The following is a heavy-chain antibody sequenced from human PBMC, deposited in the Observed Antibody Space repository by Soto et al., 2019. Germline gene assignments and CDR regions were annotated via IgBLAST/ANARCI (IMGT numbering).Heavy chain of an antibody. V-gene: IGHV4-59*01. D-gene: IGHD3-22*01. Sequence: PSETLSLTCTVSGGSISSYYWSWIRQPPGKGLEWIGYIYYSGSTNYNPSLKSRVTISVDTSKNQFSLKLSSVTAADTAVYYCARIPLNYYDSSGYYYFDYWGQGTLVTVSS. CDR3: ARIPLNYYDSSGYYYFDY. CDR1: GGSISSYY. J-gene: IGHJ4*02. CDR2: IYYSGST.